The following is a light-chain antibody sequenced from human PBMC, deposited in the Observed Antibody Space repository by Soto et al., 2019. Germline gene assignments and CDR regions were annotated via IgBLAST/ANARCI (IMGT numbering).Light chain of an antibody. Sequence: DVQMTQSPSFLSASVGDRFTSTCRASQSISSYLNWYQQKKGKAPKXXIYAASSLQSGVPSRFSGSGYGTDFNLTISSLQTEDVAAYYCQKYNSAPLTFGGGTKVDIK. CDR2: AAS. CDR3: QKYNSAPLT. CDR1: QSISSY. V-gene: IGKV1-39*01. J-gene: IGKJ4*01.